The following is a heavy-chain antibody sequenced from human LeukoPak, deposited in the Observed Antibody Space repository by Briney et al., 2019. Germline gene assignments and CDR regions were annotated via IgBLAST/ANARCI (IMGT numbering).Heavy chain of an antibody. Sequence: GGSLRLSCAASGFIFSANAMSWVRQAPGKGLVRVSHINSDGSTTSYADSVKGRFTISRDNAKNTLYLQMNSLRAEDTAVYYCASYCSGGSCWGQGTLVTVSS. V-gene: IGHV3-74*01. CDR1: GFIFSANA. D-gene: IGHD2-15*01. CDR3: ASYCSGGSC. J-gene: IGHJ4*02. CDR2: INSDGSTT.